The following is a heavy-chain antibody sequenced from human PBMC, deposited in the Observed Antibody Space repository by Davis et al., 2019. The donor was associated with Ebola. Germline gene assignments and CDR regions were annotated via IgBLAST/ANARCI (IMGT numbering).Heavy chain of an antibody. V-gene: IGHV3-48*02. Sequence: GESLKISCAASGFTFSSYTMNWVRQAPGRGLEWVSYISSSSSRTCYADSVEGRFTISRDNAKNSLYLQMNSLRDDDTAVYYCARDVANCGGDCYRALGYWGQGALVTVSS. CDR1: GFTFSSYT. D-gene: IGHD2-21*02. CDR3: ARDVANCGGDCYRALGY. J-gene: IGHJ4*02. CDR2: ISSSSSRT.